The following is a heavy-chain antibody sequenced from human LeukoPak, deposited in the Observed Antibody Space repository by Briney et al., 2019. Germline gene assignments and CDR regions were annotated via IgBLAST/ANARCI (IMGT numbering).Heavy chain of an antibody. Sequence: PGGSLRLSCAASGFTFSSYSMNWVRQAPGKGLEWVSSISSSSSYIYYADSVKGRFTISRDNAKNSLYLQMNSLRAEDTAVYYCARGPRPYCGGDCSFDYWGQGTLVTVSS. J-gene: IGHJ4*02. V-gene: IGHV3-21*04. D-gene: IGHD2-21*02. CDR2: ISSSSSYI. CDR3: ARGPRPYCGGDCSFDY. CDR1: GFTFSSYS.